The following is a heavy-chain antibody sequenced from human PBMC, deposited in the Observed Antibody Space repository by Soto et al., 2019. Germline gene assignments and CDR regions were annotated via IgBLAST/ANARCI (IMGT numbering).Heavy chain of an antibody. CDR3: AKDQSYDFWSGSENKVGVFYYYYGMDV. D-gene: IGHD3-3*01. Sequence: GGSLRLSCAASGFTFSSYAMSWVRQAPGKGLEWVSAISGSGGSTYYADSVKGRFTISRDNSKNTLYLQMNSLRAEDTAVYYCAKDQSYDFWSGSENKVGVFYYYYGMDVWGQGTTVTVSS. J-gene: IGHJ6*02. CDR1: GFTFSSYA. CDR2: ISGSGGST. V-gene: IGHV3-23*01.